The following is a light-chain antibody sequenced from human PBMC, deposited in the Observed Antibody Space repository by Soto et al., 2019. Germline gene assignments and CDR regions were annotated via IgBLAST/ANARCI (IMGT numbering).Light chain of an antibody. CDR3: SSYTSSILYV. J-gene: IGLJ1*01. Sequence: QSALTQPASVSGSPGQSITISCTGTSSDVGGYNYVSWYQQHPGKAPKLMIYEVSNRPSGVSNGFSGSKSGNTASLTISGLQAEDEADYYCSSYTSSILYVFGTGTKVTVL. CDR2: EVS. V-gene: IGLV2-14*01. CDR1: SSDVGGYNY.